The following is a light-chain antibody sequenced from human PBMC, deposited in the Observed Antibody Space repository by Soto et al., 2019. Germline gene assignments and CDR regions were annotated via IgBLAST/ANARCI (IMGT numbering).Light chain of an antibody. V-gene: IGKV1-5*03. J-gene: IGKJ4*02. Sequence: DIQMTQSPSTLSASVGDRVTITCRASQSLSSLLAWYQQKPGKAPKLLIYKASSLESGVPSRFSGSGSETEFTLTISSLQPDDSATYYCQQYNTYSPFGGGTKVEIK. CDR1: QSLSSL. CDR2: KAS. CDR3: QQYNTYSP.